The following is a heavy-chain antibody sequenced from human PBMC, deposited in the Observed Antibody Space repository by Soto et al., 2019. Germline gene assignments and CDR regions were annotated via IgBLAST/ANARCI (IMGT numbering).Heavy chain of an antibody. J-gene: IGHJ6*02. D-gene: IGHD6-19*01. CDR3: ARERSSGWYPYYYYYGMDV. CDR2: IWYDGSNK. CDR1: GFTFSSYG. V-gene: IGHV3-33*01. Sequence: GGSLRLSCAASGFTFSSYGMHWVRQAPGKGLEWVAVIWYDGSNKYYADSVKGRFTISRDNSKNTLYLQMNSLRAEDTAVYYCARERSSGWYPYYYYYGMDVWGQGTTVTVSS.